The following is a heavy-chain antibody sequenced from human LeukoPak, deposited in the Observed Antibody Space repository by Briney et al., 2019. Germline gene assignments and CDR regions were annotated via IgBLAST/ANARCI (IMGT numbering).Heavy chain of an antibody. CDR1: GGSISSYY. J-gene: IGHJ4*02. Sequence: PSETLSLTCTVSGGSISSYYWSWIRQPPGKGLEWIGYIYYSGSTNYNPSLKSRVTISVDTSKNQFSLKLGSVTAADTAVYYCARTLVVASYFDYWGQGTLVTVSS. V-gene: IGHV4-59*01. CDR3: ARTLVVASYFDY. CDR2: IYYSGST. D-gene: IGHD2-15*01.